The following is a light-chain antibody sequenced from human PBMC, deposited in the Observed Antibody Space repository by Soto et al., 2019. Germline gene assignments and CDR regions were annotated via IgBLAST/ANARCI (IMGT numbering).Light chain of an antibody. J-gene: IGKJ1*01. CDR2: DAS. V-gene: IGKV3-20*01. CDR1: QSVSSY. Sequence: EIVMTQSPGILSLSPGERATLSFRASQSVSSYLAWYQQKPGQAPRLLISDASDRATGIPDRFSGSGSGTDFTLTISRLVAEDFAVYYCQQYGDSPVTFGQGTKVDIK. CDR3: QQYGDSPVT.